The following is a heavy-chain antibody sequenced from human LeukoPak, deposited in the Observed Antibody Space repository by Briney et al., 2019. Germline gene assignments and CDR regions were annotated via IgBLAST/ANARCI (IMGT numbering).Heavy chain of an antibody. CDR1: GDSVSSNSVT. V-gene: IGHV6-1*01. CDR3: AKGHRYSSGWYWSHWFDP. D-gene: IGHD6-19*01. J-gene: IGHJ5*02. Sequence: SQTLSLTCAISGDSVSSNSVTWNWIRQSPSRGLEWLGRTYYRSTWYNDYAVSVRGRITVNPDTSKNQFSLHLSSVTAADTAVYYCAKGHRYSSGWYWSHWFDPWGQGTLVTVSS. CDR2: TYYRSTWYN.